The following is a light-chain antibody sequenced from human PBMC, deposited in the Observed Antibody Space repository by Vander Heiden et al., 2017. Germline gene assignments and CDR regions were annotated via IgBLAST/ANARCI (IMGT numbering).Light chain of an antibody. J-gene: IGKJ1*01. Sequence: DFQTAQSPSTLSASVGDRVTITCRASQSISSWLAWYQQKPGKAPKLLIYDASSLESGVPSRFSGSGSGTEFTLTISGLQPDDFATYYCQQYNSYSTFGQGTKVEIK. CDR3: QQYNSYST. CDR2: DAS. V-gene: IGKV1-5*01. CDR1: QSISSW.